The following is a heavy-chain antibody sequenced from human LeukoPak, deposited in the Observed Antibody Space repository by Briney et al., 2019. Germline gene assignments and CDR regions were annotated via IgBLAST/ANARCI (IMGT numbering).Heavy chain of an antibody. CDR3: ARRQLGHFDY. CDR1: GFTFGASP. CDR2: IGGSGFTT. Sequence: GGSLRLSCTGSGFTFGASPMTWVRQAPGKGLEWVATIGGSGFTTYYADSVKGRFTISGDNSKNNLYLQISTLRVDDTAVYYCARRQLGHFDYWGQGTLVTVSS. D-gene: IGHD1-1*01. V-gene: IGHV3-23*01. J-gene: IGHJ4*02.